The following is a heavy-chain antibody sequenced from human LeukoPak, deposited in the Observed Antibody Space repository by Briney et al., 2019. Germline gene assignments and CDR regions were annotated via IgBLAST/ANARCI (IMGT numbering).Heavy chain of an antibody. V-gene: IGHV3-23*01. D-gene: IGHD3-22*01. J-gene: IGHJ4*02. Sequence: GGSLRLSCAVSGITLSNYAMSWVRQAPGKGLEWVAGISNSAGGTNYADSVRGRFTISRDNSKNTPYLQMNSLRAEDTAVYFCAKRGVVIRVILVGFHKAAYYFDSWGQGALVTVSS. CDR3: AKRGVVIRVILVGFHKAAYYFDS. CDR1: GITLSNYA. CDR2: ISNSAGGT.